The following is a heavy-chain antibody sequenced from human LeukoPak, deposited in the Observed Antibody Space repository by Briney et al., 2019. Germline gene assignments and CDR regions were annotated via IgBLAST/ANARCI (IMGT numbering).Heavy chain of an antibody. CDR3: ARTDSNVDTAMDT. Sequence: GPSVKVSCKASGGTFSSYAISWVRQAPGQGLEWMGGIIPIFGTANYAQKFQGRVTITADESTSTAYMELSSLRSEDTAVYYCARTDSNVDTAMDTWGQGTLVTVSS. CDR1: GGTFSSYA. CDR2: IIPIFGTA. D-gene: IGHD5-18*01. V-gene: IGHV1-69*01. J-gene: IGHJ5*02.